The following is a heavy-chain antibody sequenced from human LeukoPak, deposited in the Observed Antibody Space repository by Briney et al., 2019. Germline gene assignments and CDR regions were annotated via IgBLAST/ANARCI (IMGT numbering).Heavy chain of an antibody. CDR3: VRGSSGNYDT. CDR2: ITSSGDNT. V-gene: IGHV3-23*01. CDR1: RFTLSSYA. J-gene: IGHJ5*02. D-gene: IGHD3-22*01. Sequence: GASLRLSCAASRFTLSSYAMCWVRQAPGKGLQWVSSITSSGDNTYYADSVKGRFTISRDNTKNTLHLQVSSLRAEDTAVYYCVRGSSGNYDTWGQGTLVTVSS.